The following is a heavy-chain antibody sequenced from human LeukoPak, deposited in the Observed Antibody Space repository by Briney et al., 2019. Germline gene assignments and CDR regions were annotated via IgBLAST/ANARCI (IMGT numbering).Heavy chain of an antibody. CDR1: GFTFSSYS. CDR2: ISSSSSYI. Sequence: GGSLRLSCAASGFTFSSYSMNWVRQAPGKGLEWVSSISSSSSYIYYGDSVKGRFTISRDNAKNSLYLQMNGLRTGDTAVYYCARGGTVVTHAFDIWGQGTMVIVSS. D-gene: IGHD4-23*01. J-gene: IGHJ3*02. CDR3: ARGGTVVTHAFDI. V-gene: IGHV3-21*01.